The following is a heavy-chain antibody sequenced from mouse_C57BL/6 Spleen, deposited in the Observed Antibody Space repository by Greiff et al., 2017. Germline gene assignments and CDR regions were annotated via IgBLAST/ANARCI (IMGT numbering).Heavy chain of an antibody. Sequence: QVQLKQSGAELVKPGASVKISCKASGYAFSSYWMNWVKQRPGKGLEWIGQIYHGDGDTNYNVKFKGKATLTADKSSSTAYMQLSSLTSEDSAVYFCARSSGYGGFYAMDYWGQGTSVTVSS. CDR3: ARSSGYGGFYAMDY. D-gene: IGHD3-2*02. J-gene: IGHJ4*01. CDR1: GYAFSSYW. CDR2: IYHGDGDT. V-gene: IGHV1-80*01.